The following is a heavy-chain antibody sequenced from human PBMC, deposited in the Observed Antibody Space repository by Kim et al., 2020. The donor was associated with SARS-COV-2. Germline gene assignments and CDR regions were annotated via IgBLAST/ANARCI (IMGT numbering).Heavy chain of an antibody. J-gene: IGHJ4*02. V-gene: IGHV1-46*01. CDR2: GST. D-gene: IGHD5-12*01. Sequence: GSTSYEQKFQGRVTMTRDTSTSTVYMELSSLRSEDTAVYYCARDYSGYDVWGQGTLVTVSS. CDR3: ARDYSGYDV.